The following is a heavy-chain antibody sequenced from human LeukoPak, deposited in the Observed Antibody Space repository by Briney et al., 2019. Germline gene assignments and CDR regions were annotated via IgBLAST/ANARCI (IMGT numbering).Heavy chain of an antibody. CDR3: ARDGYSSSWYIDY. J-gene: IGHJ4*02. CDR1: GYTFTSYG. CDR2: ISAYNGNT. Sequence: ASVKVSCKPSGYTFTSYGFSWVRQAPGQGLEWMGWISAYNGNTKYAQNLQGRVTVTTDTSTSTAYMELRSLRSDDTAVYYCARDGYSSSWYIDYWGQGTMVTVSS. V-gene: IGHV1-18*01. D-gene: IGHD6-13*01.